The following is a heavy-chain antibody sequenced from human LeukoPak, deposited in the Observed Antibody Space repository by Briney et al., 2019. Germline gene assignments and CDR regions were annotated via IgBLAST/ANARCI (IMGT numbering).Heavy chain of an antibody. D-gene: IGHD6-13*01. CDR1: GGSISSSSYY. V-gene: IGHV4-39*07. CDR3: ARARIAAAGYYFDY. J-gene: IGHJ4*02. Sequence: SETLSLTCTVSGGSISSSSYYWGWFRQPPGKGLEWIGSIYYSGSTYYNPSLKSRVTISVDTSKNQFSLKLSSVTAADTAVYYCARARIAAAGYYFDYWGQGTLVTVSS. CDR2: IYYSGST.